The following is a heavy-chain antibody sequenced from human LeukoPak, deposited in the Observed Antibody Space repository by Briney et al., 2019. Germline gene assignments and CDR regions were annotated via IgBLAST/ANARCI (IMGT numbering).Heavy chain of an antibody. J-gene: IGHJ4*02. V-gene: IGHV3-21*01. CDR2: ISTTSSYI. Sequence: RAGGSLRLSCAASGFTFSSYNMIWVRQAPGKGLEWVSSISTTSSYIYYADSVKGRFTISRDNAKNSLYLQMNSLRAEDTAVYYCARVKSSHGFDYWGQGTLVTVSS. CDR3: ARVKSSHGFDY. CDR1: GFTFSSYN. D-gene: IGHD3-10*01.